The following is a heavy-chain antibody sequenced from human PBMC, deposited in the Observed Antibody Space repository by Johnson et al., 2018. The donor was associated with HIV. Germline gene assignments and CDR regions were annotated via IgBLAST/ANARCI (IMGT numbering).Heavy chain of an antibody. CDR3: AREGAAAGPTDAFDI. V-gene: IGHV3-NL1*01. J-gene: IGHJ3*02. CDR1: GLTFNNYP. Sequence: VQLVESGGGVVRPGRSLRLSCSVSGLTFNNYPMHWVRQAPGKGLEWVSVMYGGGSTYHADSVKGSFSLSSDNSKNTLYLQMNSLRAEDTAVYYCAREGAAAGPTDAFDIWGQGTMVTVSS. D-gene: IGHD6-13*01. CDR2: MYGGGST.